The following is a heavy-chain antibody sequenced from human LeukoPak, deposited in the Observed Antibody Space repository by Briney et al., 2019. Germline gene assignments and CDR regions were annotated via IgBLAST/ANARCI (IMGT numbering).Heavy chain of an antibody. CDR3: ARGGVTLTY. V-gene: IGHV4-34*01. Sequence: SETLSLTCAVYGGSFSGYYWSWIRQPPGKGLEWIGEINHSGSTNYNPSLQSRVTISVDTSKNQFSLKLSSVTAADTAVYYCARGGVTLTYWGQGTLASV. CDR1: GGSFSGYY. CDR2: INHSGST. J-gene: IGHJ4*02. D-gene: IGHD2-21*02.